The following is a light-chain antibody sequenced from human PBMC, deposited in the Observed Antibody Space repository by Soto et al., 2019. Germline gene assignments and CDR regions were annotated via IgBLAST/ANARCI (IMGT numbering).Light chain of an antibody. Sequence: DIQMTQSPPSVSASVGDRVIITCRTSQTVSTYLSWYQQKLGEAPRLLIYGASKLQGGVPSRFDGSGSGTDFTLTIVNFQPEDFATYYCQQSFSTPPTFGRGTKVEI. CDR3: QQSFSTPPT. CDR2: GAS. CDR1: QTVSTY. J-gene: IGKJ4*02. V-gene: IGKV1-39*01.